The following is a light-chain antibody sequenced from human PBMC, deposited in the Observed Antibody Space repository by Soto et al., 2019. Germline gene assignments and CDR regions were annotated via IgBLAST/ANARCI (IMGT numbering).Light chain of an antibody. J-gene: IGKJ2*01. CDR3: QHLNSYPHT. CDR2: AAS. Sequence: DIQLTQSPSFLSASVGDRVTITYRASQGISSYLAWYQQKPGKAPKLLIYAASTLQSGVPSRFSGSGSGTEFTLTISSLQPEDFATYYCQHLNSYPHTFGQGTKLEIK. CDR1: QGISSY. V-gene: IGKV1-9*01.